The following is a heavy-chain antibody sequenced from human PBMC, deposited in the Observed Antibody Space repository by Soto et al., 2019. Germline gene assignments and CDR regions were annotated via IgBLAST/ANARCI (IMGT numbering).Heavy chain of an antibody. CDR3: AREGSYSAYNFAHGIQLWSFDF. D-gene: IGHD5-12*01. CDR2: IFSSGST. V-gene: IGHV4-4*07. J-gene: IGHJ4*02. Sequence: PSETLSLGCPVSGCSINTFYWSWVRQPAGKGLEWIGRIFSSGSTSFNPSLESRVAMSVDTSKNHFSLNLSSVTAADMAVYYCAREGSYSAYNFAHGIQLWSFDFWGQGALVTVSS. CDR1: GCSINTFY.